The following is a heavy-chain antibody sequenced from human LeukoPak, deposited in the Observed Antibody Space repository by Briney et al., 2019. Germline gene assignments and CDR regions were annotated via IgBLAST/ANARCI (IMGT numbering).Heavy chain of an antibody. V-gene: IGHV1-24*01. CDR1: GNSLSELS. D-gene: IGHD3-3*01. Sequence: ASVTVSCKVSGNSLSELSIQWVRQAPGKGLECMGGFDPEEAKMVYAQNFQGRVTMTEDTSTQTAYVELSGLTSDDTAVYYCTTRSGDFWSGFVNWGKGTLVTVSS. J-gene: IGHJ4*02. CDR2: FDPEEAKM. CDR3: TTRSGDFWSGFVN.